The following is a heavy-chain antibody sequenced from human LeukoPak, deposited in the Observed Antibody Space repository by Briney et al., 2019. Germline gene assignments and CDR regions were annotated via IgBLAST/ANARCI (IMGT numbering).Heavy chain of an antibody. CDR2: IYTSGGT. D-gene: IGHD3-3*01. J-gene: IGHJ5*02. CDR3: ARDGLLRFLEWSRGGFDP. CDR1: GGSISSYY. V-gene: IGHV4-4*07. Sequence: SETLSLTCTVSGGSISSYYWSWIRQPAGKGLEWIGRIYTSGGTNYNPSLKSRVTISVDTSKNQFSLKLSSVTAADTAVYYCARDGLLRFLEWSRGGFDPWGQGTLVTVSS.